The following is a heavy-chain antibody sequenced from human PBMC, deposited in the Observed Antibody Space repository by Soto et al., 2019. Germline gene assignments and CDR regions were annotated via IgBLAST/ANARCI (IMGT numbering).Heavy chain of an antibody. J-gene: IGHJ6*02. V-gene: IGHV4-31*11. CDR2: IYYSGST. Sequence: SETLSLTCAVSGGSIISGGYYWSWIRQHPGKGLEWIGYIYYSGSTYYNPSLKSRVTISVDTSKNQFSLKLSSVTAADTAVYYCARDLRYSGYAGEGDYYYYYGMDVWGQGTTVTVSS. D-gene: IGHD5-12*01. CDR3: ARDLRYSGYAGEGDYYYYYGMDV. CDR1: GGSIISGGYY.